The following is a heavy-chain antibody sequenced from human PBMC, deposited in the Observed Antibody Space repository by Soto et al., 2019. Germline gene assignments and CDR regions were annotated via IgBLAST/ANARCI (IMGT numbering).Heavy chain of an antibody. J-gene: IGHJ4*02. Sequence: SVKVSCKASGGTFSSYAISWVRQAPGQGLEWMGGIIPIFGTANYAQKFQGRVTITADKSTSTAYMELSSLRSEDTAVYYCARDRDWPTYYYDSSGLLFDYWGQGTLVTVT. CDR3: ARDRDWPTYYYDSSGLLFDY. CDR1: GGTFSSYA. V-gene: IGHV1-69*06. D-gene: IGHD3-22*01. CDR2: IIPIFGTA.